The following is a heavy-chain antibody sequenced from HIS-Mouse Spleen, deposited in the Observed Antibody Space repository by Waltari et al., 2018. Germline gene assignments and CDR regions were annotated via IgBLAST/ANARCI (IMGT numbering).Heavy chain of an antibody. CDR2: IKRKTDGRTT. V-gene: IGHV3-15*01. Sequence: EVQPVESGGGLVRPGGSLRLSWAACGSPCGNACLGWVRLPPGKGLEWVGRIKRKTDGRTTDYAEPVKGRFTISRDDSKNTLYLQMNSLKTEDTAVYYCTLRLADWGQGTLVTVSS. CDR1: GSPCGNAC. J-gene: IGHJ4*02. D-gene: IGHD6-6*01. CDR3: TLRLAD.